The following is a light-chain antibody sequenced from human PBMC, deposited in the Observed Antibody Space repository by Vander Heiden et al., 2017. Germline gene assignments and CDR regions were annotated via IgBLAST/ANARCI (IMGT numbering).Light chain of an antibody. CDR2: AAS. V-gene: IGKV1-39*01. CDR3: QQSYSTPLT. J-gene: IGKJ4*01. CDR1: QSISSY. Sequence: VGDRVTITCRASQSISSYLNWYQQKPGKAPKLLIYAASSLQSGVPSRFSGSGSGTDFTLTISSLQPEDFATYYCQQSYSTPLTFGGETKVEIK.